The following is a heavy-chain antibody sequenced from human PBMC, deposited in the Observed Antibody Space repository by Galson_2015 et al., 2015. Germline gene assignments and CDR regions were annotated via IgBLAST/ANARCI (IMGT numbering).Heavy chain of an antibody. Sequence: ETLSLTCTVSGGSISSSSYYWGWIRQPPGKGLAWLGRIYYSGSPYYNPSLKSRVTISVDTSKNQFSLKLSSVTAADTAVYYCARTSITMIVVPLGFDYWGQGTLVTVSS. CDR3: ARTSITMIVVPLGFDY. CDR1: GGSISSSSYY. CDR2: IYYSGSP. D-gene: IGHD3-22*01. V-gene: IGHV4-39*01. J-gene: IGHJ4*02.